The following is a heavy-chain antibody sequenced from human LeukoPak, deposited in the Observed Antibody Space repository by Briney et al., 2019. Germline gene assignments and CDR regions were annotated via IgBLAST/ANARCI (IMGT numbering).Heavy chain of an antibody. CDR1: GFSFSDYY. Sequence: GGSLRLSCAASGFSFSDYYMSWIRQAPGKGLEWLSYISSSGSTMYYAESVKGRFTISRDNAKNSLYLQMNSLRAEDTAVYYCAREKWSRNFDYWGQGTLVTVSS. CDR2: ISSSGSTM. CDR3: AREKWSRNFDY. V-gene: IGHV3-11*04. J-gene: IGHJ4*02. D-gene: IGHD1-26*01.